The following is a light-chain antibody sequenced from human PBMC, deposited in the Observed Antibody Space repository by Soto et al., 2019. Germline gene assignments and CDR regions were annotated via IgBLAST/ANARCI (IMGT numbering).Light chain of an antibody. CDR3: GVWGDSLTGL. Sequence: QSVLTQPPSASGTPGQRVTISCSGGSSNIGNHYVYWYQLLPGTAPKLLIYRNNQRPSGVPDQFSGFKSGTSASLAISGLRSDDAAYYYCGVWGDSLTGLFGGGTQLTVL. J-gene: IGLJ2*01. CDR1: SSNIGNHY. V-gene: IGLV1-47*01. CDR2: RNN.